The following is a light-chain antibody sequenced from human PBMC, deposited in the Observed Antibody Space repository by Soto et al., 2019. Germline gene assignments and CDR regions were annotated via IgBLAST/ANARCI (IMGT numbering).Light chain of an antibody. V-gene: IGLV2-14*01. CDR1: SSDVGGYNY. CDR3: NSMTTSTSTRFV. CDR2: EVN. J-gene: IGLJ1*01. Sequence: QSVLTQPASVSGSPGQSITISCTGTSSDVGGYNYVSWYQQYPGKAPKLMIYEVNYRPSGVSNRFSGSKSGNTASLTISGLQAEDEGDYYCNSMTTSTSTRFVFGTGTKVTVL.